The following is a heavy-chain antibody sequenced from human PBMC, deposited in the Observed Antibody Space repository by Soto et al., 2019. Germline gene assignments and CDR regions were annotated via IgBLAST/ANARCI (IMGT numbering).Heavy chain of an antibody. V-gene: IGHV1-69*08. Sequence: QVQLVQSGAEVKKPGSSVKVSCKASGGTFSSYTISWVRQAPGQGLEWMGRIIPILGIANYAQKFQGRVTITADKSXXTXYXXLSSLRSEDTAVYYCARDQEMATINLAYYYYGMDVWGQGNTVTVSS. CDR3: ARDQEMATINLAYYYYGMDV. CDR2: IIPILGIA. CDR1: GGTFSSYT. D-gene: IGHD5-12*01. J-gene: IGHJ6*02.